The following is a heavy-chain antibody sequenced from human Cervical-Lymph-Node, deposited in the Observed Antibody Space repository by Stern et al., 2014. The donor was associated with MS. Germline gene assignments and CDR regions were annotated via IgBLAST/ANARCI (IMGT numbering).Heavy chain of an antibody. CDR1: GFTFSSYA. CDR3: ARDVDTAMVDY. CDR2: ISYDGSNK. D-gene: IGHD5-18*01. J-gene: IGHJ4*02. V-gene: IGHV3-30-3*01. Sequence: QVQLVESGGGVVQPGRSLRLSCAASGFTFSSYAMHWVRQAPGKGLEWVAVISYDGSNKYYADSVKGRFTISRDNSKNTLYLQMNSLRAEDTAVYYCARDVDTAMVDYWGQGTLVTVSS.